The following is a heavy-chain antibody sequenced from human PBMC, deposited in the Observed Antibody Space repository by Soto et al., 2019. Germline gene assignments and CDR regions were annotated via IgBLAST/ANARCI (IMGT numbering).Heavy chain of an antibody. CDR1: GGSISSSNW. D-gene: IGHD5-18*01. V-gene: IGHV4-4*02. Sequence: QVQLQESGPGLVKPSGTLSLTCAVSGGSISSSNWWSWVRQPPGKGLEWIGEIYHSGSTNYNPSLKSRVTISVDKSKNQFSLKLSSVTTADTAVYYCARVLIRAIQRPGYYYYYGMDVWGQGTTVTVSS. J-gene: IGHJ6*02. CDR3: ARVLIRAIQRPGYYYYYGMDV. CDR2: IYHSGST.